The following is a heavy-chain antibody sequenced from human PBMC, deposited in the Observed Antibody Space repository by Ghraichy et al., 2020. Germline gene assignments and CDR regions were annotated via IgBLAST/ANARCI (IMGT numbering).Heavy chain of an antibody. CDR3: ARASGSLRTYYYDSSGYYLGY. V-gene: IGHV3-21*01. CDR1: GYACSRDS. D-gene: IGHD3-22*01. J-gene: IGHJ4*02. CDR2: ISSSSSYR. Sequence: GGSLRLSWTACGYACSRDSRNWVRQALGNGLEWVSSISSSSSYRYYADSVKGRFTISRDNAKNSLYLQLNSLRAEDTAVYYCARASGSLRTYYYDSSGYYLGYWGQGTLVTVSS.